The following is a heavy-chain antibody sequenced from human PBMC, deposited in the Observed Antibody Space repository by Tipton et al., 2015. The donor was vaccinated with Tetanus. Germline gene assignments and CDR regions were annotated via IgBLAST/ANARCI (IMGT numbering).Heavy chain of an antibody. CDR3: ARVPTTVTPGAFDI. CDR2: IYYSGST. Sequence: GLVKPSETLSLTCTVSGGSISSYYWSWIRQPPGKGLEWIGYIYYSGSTNYNPSLKSRITISVDTFKNQFSLKLSSVTAADTAVYYCARVPTTVTPGAFDIWGQGTMVTVSS. J-gene: IGHJ3*02. CDR1: GGSISSYY. V-gene: IGHV4-59*01. D-gene: IGHD4-17*01.